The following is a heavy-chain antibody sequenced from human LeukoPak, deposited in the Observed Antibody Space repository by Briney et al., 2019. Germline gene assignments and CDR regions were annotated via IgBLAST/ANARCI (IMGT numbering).Heavy chain of an antibody. CDR2: INHSGRT. D-gene: IGHD6-19*01. J-gene: IGHJ4*02. CDR1: GGSFSGYY. V-gene: IGHV4-34*01. Sequence: SETLSLACAVYGGSFSGYYWSWIRQPPGKGLEWIGEINHSGRTNYNPSLKSRVTISVDTSKNQFSLKLSSVTGADTVVFYCARGTLYRGWSYYLDFWGQGSQVTVSS. CDR3: ARGTLYRGWSYYLDF.